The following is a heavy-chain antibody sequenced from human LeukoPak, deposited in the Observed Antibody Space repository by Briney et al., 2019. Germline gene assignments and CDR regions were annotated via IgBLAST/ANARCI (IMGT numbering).Heavy chain of an antibody. V-gene: IGHV3-23*01. D-gene: IGHD2-2*01. J-gene: IGHJ4*02. Sequence: GGSLRLSCAASGFTFSSYAMSWVRQAPGKGLEWVSAISGSGGSTYYADSVNGRFTISRDSSKNTLYLQMNSLRAEDTAVYYCAKDHCGCTSCPPTFEYWGQGTLVTVSS. CDR2: ISGSGGST. CDR1: GFTFSSYA. CDR3: AKDHCGCTSCPPTFEY.